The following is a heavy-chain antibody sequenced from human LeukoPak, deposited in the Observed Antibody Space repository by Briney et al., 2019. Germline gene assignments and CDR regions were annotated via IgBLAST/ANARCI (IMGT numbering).Heavy chain of an antibody. J-gene: IGHJ5*02. V-gene: IGHV4-34*01. CDR3: ARGVRSGYYFDP. D-gene: IGHD3-3*01. Sequence: PSETLSLTCAVYGGSFSGYYWSWIRQPPGKGLEWIGEVDYSGSTNYNPSLKSRATISGGMSKKQSSLKLNYVTAADTAVYYCARGVRSGYYFDPWGQGTLVTVSS. CDR2: VDYSGST. CDR1: GGSFSGYY.